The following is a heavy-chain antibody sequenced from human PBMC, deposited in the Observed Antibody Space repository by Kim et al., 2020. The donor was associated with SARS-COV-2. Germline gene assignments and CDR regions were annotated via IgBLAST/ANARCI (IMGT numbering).Heavy chain of an antibody. D-gene: IGHD2-15*01. V-gene: IGHV3-9*01. J-gene: IGHJ4*02. Sequence: VKGRLTIARDNAKNSLYLQMNSLRAEDTALYYCTKEYRGYCSGGNCYSFDYWGQGTLVTVSS. CDR3: TKEYRGYCSGGNCYSFDY.